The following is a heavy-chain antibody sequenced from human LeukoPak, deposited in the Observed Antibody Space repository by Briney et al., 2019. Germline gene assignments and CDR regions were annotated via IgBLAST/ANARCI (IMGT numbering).Heavy chain of an antibody. CDR2: ISSIGSTK. V-gene: IGHV3-11*04. CDR1: GYTLRDYY. CDR3: ARGPQLGFDY. D-gene: IGHD5-18*01. J-gene: IGHJ4*02. Sequence: PGGSLRLSRAASGYTLRDYYLSWIPHAPGKALVGGSYISSIGSTKYHAEVPKGRFTISRDNAKNSLYLQMNSLRDEDTAVYYCARGPQLGFDYWGQGTMVTVSS.